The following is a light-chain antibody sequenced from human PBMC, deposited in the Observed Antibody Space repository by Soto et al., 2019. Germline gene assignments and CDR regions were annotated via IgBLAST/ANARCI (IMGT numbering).Light chain of an antibody. CDR3: QQYENLPT. V-gene: IGKV1-33*01. Sequence: DIQMTQSPSSLSASVGDRVIITCRASQTINSYLNWYQQKPGEAPKLLIYDASNLEAGVPSRFRGSGSGTDFTFTISRLQPEDIATYYCQQYENLPTFGQGTRLEIK. J-gene: IGKJ5*01. CDR2: DAS. CDR1: QTINSY.